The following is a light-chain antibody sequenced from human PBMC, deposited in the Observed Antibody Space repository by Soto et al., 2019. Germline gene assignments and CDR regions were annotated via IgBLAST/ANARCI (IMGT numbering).Light chain of an antibody. Sequence: EIVMTQSPATLSVSPGEGATLSCRASQSVRSNLAWYQQKPGQAPRLLIYGASTRATGTPARFSGTESGTEFTLTISSLQSEDFAVYYCQKYDNWPPWTFGQGTRVEIK. CDR1: QSVRSN. J-gene: IGKJ1*01. V-gene: IGKV3-15*01. CDR2: GAS. CDR3: QKYDNWPPWT.